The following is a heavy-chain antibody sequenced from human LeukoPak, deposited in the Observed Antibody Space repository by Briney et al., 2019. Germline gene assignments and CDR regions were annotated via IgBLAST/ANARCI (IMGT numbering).Heavy chain of an antibody. V-gene: IGHV4-31*03. Sequence: KASETLSLTCTVSGGSISSGGYYWSWIRQHPGKGLEWIGYIYYSGSTYYNPSLKSRVTISVDTSKNQFSLKLSSVTAADTAVYYCARGGTAVVTPYASDIWGQGTMVTVSS. CDR1: GGSISSGGYY. D-gene: IGHD4-23*01. CDR2: IYYSGST. CDR3: ARGGTAVVTPYASDI. J-gene: IGHJ3*02.